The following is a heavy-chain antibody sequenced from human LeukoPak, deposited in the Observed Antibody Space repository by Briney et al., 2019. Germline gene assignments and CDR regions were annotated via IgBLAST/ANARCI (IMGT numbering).Heavy chain of an antibody. CDR1: GFTFRNYA. V-gene: IGHV3-30*04. J-gene: IGHJ6*03. D-gene: IGHD5-12*01. CDR3: ARSLATSYYYMDV. Sequence: GGSLRLSCAASGFTFRNYARHWVGQAPGKGLEWVAVISYDGSNKFYADSVKGRFTISRDNSKNTLHLQMNSLRAEDTAVYYCARSLATSYYYMDVWGKGTTVTVSS. CDR2: ISYDGSNK.